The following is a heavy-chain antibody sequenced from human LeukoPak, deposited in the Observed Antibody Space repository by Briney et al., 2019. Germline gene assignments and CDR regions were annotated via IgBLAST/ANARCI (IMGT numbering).Heavy chain of an antibody. D-gene: IGHD3/OR15-3a*01. J-gene: IGHJ4*02. CDR1: RFTFSSYW. Sequence: PGGSLRLSCAASRFTFSSYWMSWVRQAPGKGLEWVANINQDGSDKYYVDSVKGRFTISRDNAKNSLYLQMNSLRAGDTAVYYCARTDWGSVDYWGQGTLVTVSS. CDR2: INQDGSDK. V-gene: IGHV3-7*03. CDR3: ARTDWGSVDY.